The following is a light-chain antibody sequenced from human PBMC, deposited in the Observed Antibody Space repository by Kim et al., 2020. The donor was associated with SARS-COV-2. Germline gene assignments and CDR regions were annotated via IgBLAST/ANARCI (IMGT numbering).Light chain of an antibody. J-gene: IGLJ1*01. CDR1: NGQGSCA. V-gene: IGLV4-69*01. Sequence: LNNGQGSCAIRWHQQQPEKSPRYFMKLNSDGSHSRGDGIPDRFSASSSGAERYLTISSLQSEDEADYYCQTWGTGIRVFGTGTKVTVL. CDR3: QTWGTGIRV. CDR2: LNSDGSH.